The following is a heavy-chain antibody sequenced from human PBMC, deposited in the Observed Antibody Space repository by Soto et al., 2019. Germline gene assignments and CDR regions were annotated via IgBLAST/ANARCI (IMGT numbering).Heavy chain of an antibody. CDR1: GYTFTSYG. Sequence: QVHLVQSGAEVKKPGASVKVSCKASGYTFTSYGISWVRQAPGQGLEWMGWISAYNGNTNYAQKLQGRVTMTTDTSTSTAYMELRSLRSDDTAVYYCARDQVDYSNPLYYYGMDVWGQGTTVTVSS. CDR3: ARDQVDYSNPLYYYGMDV. J-gene: IGHJ6*02. V-gene: IGHV1-18*01. CDR2: ISAYNGNT. D-gene: IGHD4-4*01.